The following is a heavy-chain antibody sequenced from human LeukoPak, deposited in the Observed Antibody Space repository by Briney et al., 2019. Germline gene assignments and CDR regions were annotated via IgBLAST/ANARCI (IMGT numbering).Heavy chain of an antibody. Sequence: PGGSLRLSCAASGFTFDDYAMHWVRQAPGKGLEWVSGISWNSGSIGYADSVKGRFTISRDNAKNSLYLQMNSLRAEDTALYYCAKWGTYYYDSSGYNYYYYGMDVWGQGTTVTVSS. V-gene: IGHV3-9*01. D-gene: IGHD3-22*01. CDR2: ISWNSGSI. CDR3: AKWGTYYYDSSGYNYYYYGMDV. CDR1: GFTFDDYA. J-gene: IGHJ6*02.